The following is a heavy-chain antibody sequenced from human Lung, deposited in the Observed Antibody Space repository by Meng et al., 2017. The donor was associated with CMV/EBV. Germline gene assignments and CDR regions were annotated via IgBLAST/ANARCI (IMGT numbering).Heavy chain of an antibody. D-gene: IGHD2-2*01. J-gene: IGHJ4*02. CDR3: ARGLRLPSSAIDFDY. CDR2: MNPNTGNT. V-gene: IGHV1-8*01. CDR1: GYTVTNYN. Sequence: QLLLSQSGAEVKKPGASFKFSCKAAGYTVTNYNINWVRKATGQGLEWMGWMNPNTGNTGYGQKLQGRITMTRNTAIRTAYMELSSLTSEDTAVYFCARGLRLPSSAIDFDYWGQGTLVTVSS.